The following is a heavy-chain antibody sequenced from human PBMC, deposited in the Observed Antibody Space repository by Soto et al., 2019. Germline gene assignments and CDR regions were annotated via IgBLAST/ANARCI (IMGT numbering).Heavy chain of an antibody. V-gene: IGHV4-31*01. CDR1: GGSISSGGYY. CDR3: ARGRTVMTTVTTRWFDP. CDR2: IYYSGST. J-gene: IGHJ5*02. Sequence: QVQLQESGPGLVKPSQTLSLTCTVSGGSISSGGYYWSWIRQHPGKGLEWIGYIYYSGSTYYNPSLQTPVTISVDTSKNQFSLKLSSVTAADTAVYYCARGRTVMTTVTTRWFDPWGQGTLVTVSS. D-gene: IGHD4-17*01.